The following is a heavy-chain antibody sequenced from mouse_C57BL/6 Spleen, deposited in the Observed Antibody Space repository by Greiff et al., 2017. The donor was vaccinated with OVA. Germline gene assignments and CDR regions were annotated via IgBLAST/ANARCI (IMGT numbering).Heavy chain of an antibody. CDR3: ARPTYYGSSYDY. CDR1: GYTFTSYW. CDR2: IYPGSGST. D-gene: IGHD1-1*01. J-gene: IGHJ2*01. V-gene: IGHV1-55*01. Sequence: QVQLQQPGAELVKPGAPVKMSCKASGYTFTSYWITWVKQRPGQGLEWIGDIYPGSGSTNYNEKFKSKATLTVDTSSSTAYMQLSSLTSEDSAVYYCARPTYYGSSYDYWGQGTTLTVSS.